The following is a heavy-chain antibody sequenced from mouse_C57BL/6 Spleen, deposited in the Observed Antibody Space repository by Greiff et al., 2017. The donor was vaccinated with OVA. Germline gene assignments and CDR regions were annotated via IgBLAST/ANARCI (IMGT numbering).Heavy chain of an antibody. V-gene: IGHV5-6*01. J-gene: IGHJ3*01. CDR3: ARHRPSWFAY. Sequence: EVKLVESGGDLVKPGGSLKLSCAASGFTFSSYGMSWVRQTPDKRLEWVATICSGGSYTYYPDSVKGRVTISRDNAKNTLYLQMSSLKSEDTAMYYCARHRPSWFAYWGKGTLVTVSA. CDR2: ICSGGSYT. CDR1: GFTFSSYG.